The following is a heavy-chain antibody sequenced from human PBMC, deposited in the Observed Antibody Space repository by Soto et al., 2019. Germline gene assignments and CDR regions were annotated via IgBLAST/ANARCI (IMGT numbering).Heavy chain of an antibody. D-gene: IGHD3-10*01. CDR2: INPSGGST. J-gene: IGHJ4*02. CDR1: GYTFTSYS. CDR3: AVLWFGELPLFDY. Sequence: ASVKVSCKASGYTFTSYSMHWVRQAPGQGLEWMGIINPSGGSTSYAQKFQGRVTMTRDTSTSTVYMELSSLRSEDTAVYYCAVLWFGELPLFDYWGQGTLVTVSS. V-gene: IGHV1-46*03.